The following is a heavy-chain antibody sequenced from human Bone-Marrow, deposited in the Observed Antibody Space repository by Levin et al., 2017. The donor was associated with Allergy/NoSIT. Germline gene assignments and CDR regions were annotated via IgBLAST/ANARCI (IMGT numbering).Heavy chain of an antibody. J-gene: IGHJ3*01. CDR3: ARGEGVIPAAGGAFDC. CDR2: IYSGGST. D-gene: IGHD2-2*01. CDR1: GFAVSSNY. V-gene: IGHV3-53*01. Sequence: GGSLRLSCAVSGFAVSSNYMNWVRQAPGKGLEWVSVIYSGGSTYYADSVKGRFTISRDNSKNTLYLQMNSLRADDTAVYYCARGEGVIPAAGGAFDCWGQGTMVTVSS.